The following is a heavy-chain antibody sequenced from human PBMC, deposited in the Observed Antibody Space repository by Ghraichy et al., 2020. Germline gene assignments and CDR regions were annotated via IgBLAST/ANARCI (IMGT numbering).Heavy chain of an antibody. V-gene: IGHV6-1*01. CDR2: TYYRSKWYN. J-gene: IGHJ4*02. CDR3: ARDGAPGYCSSTSCYRGFDY. D-gene: IGHD2-2*02. Sequence: SQTLSLTCAISGDSVSSNSAAWNWIRQSPSRGLEWLGRTYYRSKWYNDYAVSVKSRITINPDTSKNQFSLQLNSVTPEDTAVYYCARDGAPGYCSSTSCYRGFDYWGQGTLVTVSS. CDR1: GDSVSSNSAA.